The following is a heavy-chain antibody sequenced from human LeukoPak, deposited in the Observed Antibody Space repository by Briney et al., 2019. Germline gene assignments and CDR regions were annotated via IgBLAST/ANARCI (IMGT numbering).Heavy chain of an antibody. J-gene: IGHJ4*02. V-gene: IGHV3-23*01. Sequence: GGSLRLSCAASGFTFSSYAMSRVRQAPGKGLEWVSAISGSGGSTYYADSVKGRFTISRDNSKNTLYLQMNSLRAEDTAVYYCAKGKNYDILTGYYTPFDYWGQGTLVTVSS. CDR2: ISGSGGST. CDR1: GFTFSSYA. CDR3: AKGKNYDILTGYYTPFDY. D-gene: IGHD3-9*01.